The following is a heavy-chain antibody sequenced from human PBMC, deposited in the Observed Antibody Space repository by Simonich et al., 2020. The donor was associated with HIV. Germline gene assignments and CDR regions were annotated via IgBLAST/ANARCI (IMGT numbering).Heavy chain of an antibody. Sequence: QVQLVQSGAEVKKPGASVKVSCKASGYTFTDWNIHWVRQAPGQGLEWMGRINPNSGGTDDPQKFQGRVTMTRDTSISTAYMELSRLRSDDTAVYYCATHGPGSFSSALDIWGQGTRVTVSS. D-gene: IGHD6-6*01. CDR3: ATHGPGSFSSALDI. CDR1: GYTFTDWN. J-gene: IGHJ3*02. CDR2: INPNSGGT. V-gene: IGHV1-2*06.